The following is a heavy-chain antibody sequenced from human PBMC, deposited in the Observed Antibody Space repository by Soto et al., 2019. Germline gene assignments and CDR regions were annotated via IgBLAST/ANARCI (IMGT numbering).Heavy chain of an antibody. CDR2: INHSGST. J-gene: IGHJ4*02. D-gene: IGHD6-6*01. V-gene: IGHV4-34*01. CDR1: GGSFSGYY. CDR3: ARRGTRIAARPYYFDY. Sequence: SETLSLTCAVYGGSFSGYYWSWIRQPPGKGLEWIGEINHSGSTNYNPSLKSRVTISVDTSKNQFSLKLSSVTAADTAVYYCARRGTRIAARPYYFDYWGQGTLVTVSS.